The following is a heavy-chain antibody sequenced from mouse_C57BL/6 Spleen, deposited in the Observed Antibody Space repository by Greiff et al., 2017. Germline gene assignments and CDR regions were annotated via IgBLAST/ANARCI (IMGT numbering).Heavy chain of an antibody. V-gene: IGHV1-52*01. Sequence: QVQLQQPGAELVRPGSSVKLSCKASGYTFTSYWMHWVKQRPIQGLEWIGNIDPSDSETHYNQKFKDKATLTVDKSSSTAYMQLSSLTSEDSAVYYCARRGDGRITTVVAGFDYWGQGTTLTVSS. J-gene: IGHJ2*01. CDR3: ARRGDGRITTVVAGFDY. D-gene: IGHD1-1*01. CDR2: IDPSDSET. CDR1: GYTFTSYW.